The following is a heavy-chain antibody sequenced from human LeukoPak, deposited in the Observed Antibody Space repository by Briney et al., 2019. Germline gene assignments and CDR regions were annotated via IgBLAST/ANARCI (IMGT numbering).Heavy chain of an antibody. J-gene: IGHJ4*02. D-gene: IGHD3-10*01. CDR1: GYTFTGYY. CDR2: INPNSGGT. Sequence: EASVKVSCKAAGYTFTGYYMHWVREAPGQALEWMGWINPNSGGTNYAQKFQGRVTMTRDTSISTAYMELSRLRSDDTAVYYCARDRVTMVRGVITHFDYWGQGTLVTVSS. CDR3: ARDRVTMVRGVITHFDY. V-gene: IGHV1-2*02.